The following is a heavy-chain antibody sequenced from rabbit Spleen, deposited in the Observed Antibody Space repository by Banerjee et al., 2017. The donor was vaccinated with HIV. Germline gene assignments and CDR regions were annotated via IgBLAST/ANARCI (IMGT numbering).Heavy chain of an antibody. D-gene: IGHD5-1*01. Sequence: QEQLKETGGGLVQPGGSLTLSCKASGFDFSTYGVTWVRQAPGKGLEWIGYIEPIFGNTYYANWVNGRFSISRENAQNTVFLQMTSLTAADTATYFCARDLVAVIGWNFNLWGPGTLVTVS. V-gene: IGHV1S47*01. CDR1: GFDFSTYG. CDR3: ARDLVAVIGWNFNL. CDR2: IEPIFGNT. J-gene: IGHJ4*01.